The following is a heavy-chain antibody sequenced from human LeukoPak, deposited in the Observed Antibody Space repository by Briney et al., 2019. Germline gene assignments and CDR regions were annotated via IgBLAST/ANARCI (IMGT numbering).Heavy chain of an antibody. D-gene: IGHD5-24*01. CDR2: IYHSGST. J-gene: IGHJ4*02. CDR1: GYSISSGYY. CDR3: ARVEGWLQSYYFDY. V-gene: IGHV4-38-2*02. Sequence: PSETLSLTCTVSGYSISSGYYWGWIRQPPGKGLEWIGSIYHSGSTYYNPSLKSRVTISVDTSKNQFSLKLSSVTAADTAVYYCARVEGWLQSYYFDYWGQGTLVTVSS.